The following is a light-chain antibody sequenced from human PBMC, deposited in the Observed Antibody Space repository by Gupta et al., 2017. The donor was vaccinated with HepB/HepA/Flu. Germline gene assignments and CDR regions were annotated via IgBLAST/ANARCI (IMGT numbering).Light chain of an antibody. CDR2: DTS. CDR1: QSDSSC. CDR3: QQCSDWPYT. J-gene: IGKJ2*01. V-gene: IGKV3-11*01. Sequence: VLTQTSATLSPSPGEMATPSFTASQSDSSCLAWYQQKPGQPPRLLIYDTSNRASGIPARFSGSGSGTDFTLTISSLEPEDFAVYYCQQCSDWPYTFGQGTKLDIK.